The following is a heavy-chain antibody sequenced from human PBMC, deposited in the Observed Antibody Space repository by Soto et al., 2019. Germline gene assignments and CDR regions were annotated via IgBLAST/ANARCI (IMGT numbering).Heavy chain of an antibody. D-gene: IGHD6-19*01. CDR3: ARVSWLVNWFDP. CDR1: GYTFTSYD. V-gene: IGHV1-8*01. J-gene: IGHJ5*02. CDR2: MNPNSGNT. Sequence: QVQLVQSGAEVKKPGASVTVSCKASGYTFTSYDINWVRQATGQGLEWMGWMNPNSGNTGYAQKFQGRVTMTRNTSISTDYMELSSLRSEDTAVYYCARVSWLVNWFDPWGQGTLVTVSS.